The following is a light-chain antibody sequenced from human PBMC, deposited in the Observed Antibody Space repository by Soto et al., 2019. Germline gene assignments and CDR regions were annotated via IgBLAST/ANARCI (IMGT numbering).Light chain of an antibody. CDR3: QHYNDWPPWT. V-gene: IGKV3-15*01. Sequence: IVMTQSTATLSVSPGERATLSCRASQSVSNNVVWYQQKPGQAPRVVIYAASMRATGIPARFSGRGSGTDFTLTISSLQSEDFALYYCQHYNDWPPWTFGQGTMVDVK. CDR1: QSVSNN. CDR2: AAS. J-gene: IGKJ1*01.